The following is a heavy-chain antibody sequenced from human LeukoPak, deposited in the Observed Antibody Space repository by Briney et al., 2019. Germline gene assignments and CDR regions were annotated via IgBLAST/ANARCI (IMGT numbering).Heavy chain of an antibody. CDR1: GYSISSGYY. V-gene: IGHV4-38-2*01. CDR2: SDYSGST. J-gene: IGHJ4*02. CDR3: ARMSGSYEPFDS. D-gene: IGHD1-26*01. Sequence: SSETLSLTCVVSGYSISSGYYWGWIRQPPGKGLEWLGNSDYSGSTYYNPSLQSRVTISGDTSKNQFYVKLRSVTAADTAVYYCARMSGSYEPFDSWGQGTLVIVYS.